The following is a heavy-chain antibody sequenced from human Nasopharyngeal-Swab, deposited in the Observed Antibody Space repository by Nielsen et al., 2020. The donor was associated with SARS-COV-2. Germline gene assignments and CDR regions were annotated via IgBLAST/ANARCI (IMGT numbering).Heavy chain of an antibody. CDR3: AIDRNVLRYFDWLGWFDP. J-gene: IGHJ5*02. D-gene: IGHD3-9*01. V-gene: IGHV1-3*01. Sequence: ASVKVSCKASGYTFTSYAMHWVRQAPGQRLEWMGWINAGNGNTKYSQKFQGRVTITRDTSASTAYMELSSLRSEDTAVYYCAIDRNVLRYFDWLGWFDPWGQGTLVTVSS. CDR2: INAGNGNT. CDR1: GYTFTSYA.